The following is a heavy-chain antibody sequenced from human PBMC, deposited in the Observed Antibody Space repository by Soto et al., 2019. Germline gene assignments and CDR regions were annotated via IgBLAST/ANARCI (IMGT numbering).Heavy chain of an antibody. D-gene: IGHD2-2*01. CDR3: ARDFVVPVAMSWDRYYYCGTDV. CDR1: GFTVSSNY. Sequence: GGSLRLSCAASGFTVSSNYMSWVRQAPGKGLEWVSVIYSGGSTYYADSVKGRFTISRDNSKNTLYLQMNSLRAEDTAVYYCARDFVVPVAMSWDRYYYCGTDVWGQGTTVTVSS. V-gene: IGHV3-66*01. J-gene: IGHJ6*02. CDR2: IYSGGST.